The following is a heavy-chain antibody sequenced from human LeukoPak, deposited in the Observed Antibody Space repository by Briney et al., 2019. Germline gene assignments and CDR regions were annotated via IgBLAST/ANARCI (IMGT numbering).Heavy chain of an antibody. CDR1: GFTFSSYG. D-gene: IGHD6-13*01. J-gene: IGHJ4*02. Sequence: PGRSLRLSCAASGFTFSSYGMHWVRQAPGKGLEWVAVIWYDGSKKYYADSVKGRFTISRDNSKNTLYLQMHSLRAEDTAVYYCAGDTSSTFDYWGQGTLVTVSS. CDR3: AGDTSSTFDY. V-gene: IGHV3-33*01. CDR2: IWYDGSKK.